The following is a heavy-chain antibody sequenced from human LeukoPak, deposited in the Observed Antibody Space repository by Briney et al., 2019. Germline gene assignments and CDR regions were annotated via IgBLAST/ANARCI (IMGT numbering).Heavy chain of an antibody. J-gene: IGHJ3*02. Sequence: GGSLRLSCAASGFTFSDYYMSWIRQAPGKGLEWVSYISSSGSTIYYADSVKGRFTISRDNAKNSLYLQMNSLRAEDTAVYYCARDRGRAEYSSSWYIFDAFDIWGQGTMVTVSS. CDR2: ISSSGSTI. D-gene: IGHD6-6*01. CDR1: GFTFSDYY. CDR3: ARDRGRAEYSSSWYIFDAFDI. V-gene: IGHV3-11*01.